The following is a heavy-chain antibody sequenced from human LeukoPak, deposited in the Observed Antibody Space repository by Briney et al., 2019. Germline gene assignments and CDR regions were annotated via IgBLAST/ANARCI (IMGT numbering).Heavy chain of an antibody. Sequence: SETLYLTCTVSGGSISSGSYYWSWIRQPAGKGLEWIGRIYTSGSTNYNPSLKSRVSISVDTSKNQFSLKLSSVTAADTAVYYCARDREYQLPSHIYYYYYMDVWGKGTTVTVSS. CDR2: IYTSGST. CDR1: GGSISSGSYY. V-gene: IGHV4-61*02. D-gene: IGHD2-2*01. J-gene: IGHJ6*03. CDR3: ARDREYQLPSHIYYYYYMDV.